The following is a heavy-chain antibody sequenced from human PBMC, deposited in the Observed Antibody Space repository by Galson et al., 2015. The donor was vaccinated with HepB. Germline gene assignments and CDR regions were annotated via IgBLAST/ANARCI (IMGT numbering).Heavy chain of an antibody. D-gene: IGHD5-12*01. CDR3: ARELLSIVATIKGGNYYYGMDV. V-gene: IGHV3-33*01. CDR2: IWYDGSNK. J-gene: IGHJ6*02. Sequence: SLRLSCAASGFTFSSYGLHWVRQAPGKGLEWVAVIWYDGSNKYYADSVKGRFTISRDNSKNTLYLQMNSLRAEDTAVYYCARELLSIVATIKGGNYYYGMDVWGQGTTVTVSS. CDR1: GFTFSSYG.